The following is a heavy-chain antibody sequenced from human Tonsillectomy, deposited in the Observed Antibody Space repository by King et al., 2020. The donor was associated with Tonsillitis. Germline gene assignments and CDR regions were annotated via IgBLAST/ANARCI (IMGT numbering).Heavy chain of an antibody. CDR3: SRIRFYSSSWFDYYFDY. CDR1: GFSLSNARMG. V-gene: IGHV2-26*01. CDR2: IFSNDEK. Sequence: VTLKESGPVLVKPTETLTLTCTVSGFSLSNARMGVSWVRQPPGKALEWLAHIFSNDEKSYSTSLKSRLTISKDTSKSQVVLTMTNMDPVDTATYYCSRIRFYSSSWFDYYFDYWGQGTLVTVSS. D-gene: IGHD6-13*01. J-gene: IGHJ4*02.